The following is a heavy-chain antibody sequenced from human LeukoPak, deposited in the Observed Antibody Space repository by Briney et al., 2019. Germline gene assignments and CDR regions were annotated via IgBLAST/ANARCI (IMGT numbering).Heavy chain of an antibody. CDR3: AAPRRGPHTLMDPRDAFDI. CDR1: RFTFTSSG. V-gene: IGHV1-58*02. D-gene: IGHD5-18*01. CDR2: IVVGSGNT. J-gene: IGHJ3*02. Sequence: SVKVSCKASRFTFTSSGMQWVRQARGQRLEWIGWIVVGSGNTNYAQKFQERVTITRDMSTSTAYMELSSLRSEDTAVYYCAAPRRGPHTLMDPRDAFDIWGQGTMVTVSS.